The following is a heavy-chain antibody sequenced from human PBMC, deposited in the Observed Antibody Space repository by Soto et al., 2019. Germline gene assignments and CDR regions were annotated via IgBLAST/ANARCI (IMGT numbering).Heavy chain of an antibody. CDR3: ARGLGLYYFDY. D-gene: IGHD1-26*01. CDR2: INAGNGNT. V-gene: IGHV1-3*01. J-gene: IGHJ4*02. Sequence: ASVKVSCKASGHTFTSYAMHWVRQAPGQRLEWMGWINAGNGNTKYSQKFQGRVTITRDTSASTAYMELSSLRSEDTAVYYCARGLGLYYFDYWGQGTLVTVSS. CDR1: GHTFTSYA.